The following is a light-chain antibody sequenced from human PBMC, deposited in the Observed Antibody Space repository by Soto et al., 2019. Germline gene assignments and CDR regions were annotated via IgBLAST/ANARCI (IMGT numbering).Light chain of an antibody. CDR2: GAS. CDR3: HQYGSSPQT. Sequence: EIELTQSPCTLSLSPGERATLSCRASQSVSSSYLAWYQQKPGQAPRLLIYGASSRATGIPDRFTGSGSGTDFTLTISRLEPEDFAVFYCHQYGSSPQTFGQGTKVDIK. V-gene: IGKV3-20*01. CDR1: QSVSSSY. J-gene: IGKJ1*01.